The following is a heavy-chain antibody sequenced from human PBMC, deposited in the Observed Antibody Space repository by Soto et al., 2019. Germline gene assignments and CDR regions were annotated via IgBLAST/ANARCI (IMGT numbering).Heavy chain of an antibody. J-gene: IGHJ6*02. Sequence: QVQLVQSGAEVKNPGSSVRVSCKTSGFTFNVYGVPWVRQAPGQGLEWMGGLIPIYDEPNYAQKFQGRVTMTADKSTATVYLELNSLRSEDTAVYFCARVRDPHLDHYGLDVWGQGTTVTVSS. CDR2: LIPIYDEP. V-gene: IGHV1-69*06. CDR1: GFTFNVYG. CDR3: ARVRDPHLDHYGLDV.